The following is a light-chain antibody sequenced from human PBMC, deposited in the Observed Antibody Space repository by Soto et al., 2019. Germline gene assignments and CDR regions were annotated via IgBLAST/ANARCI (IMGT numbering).Light chain of an antibody. V-gene: IGLV2-23*01. CDR2: EGT. CDR3: CSYASSGTYVV. CDR1: SSNVGSYNL. Sequence: QSALTQPASVSGSPGQSITISCTGTSSNVGSYNLVSWYQQHPGKAPKLMIYEGTKRPSGVSNRFSGSRSGNTASLTISGLQAEDEADYYCCSYASSGTYVVFGGGTQLT. J-gene: IGLJ2*01.